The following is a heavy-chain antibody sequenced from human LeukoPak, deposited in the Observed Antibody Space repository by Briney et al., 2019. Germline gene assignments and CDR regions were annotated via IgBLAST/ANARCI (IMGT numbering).Heavy chain of an antibody. V-gene: IGHV1-18*01. J-gene: IGHJ6*02. Sequence: ASVKVSCKTSGYTFTSYGISWVRQAPGQGLEWMGWISAYNGNTNYAQKLQGRVTMTTDTSTSTAYMELRSLRSDDTAVCYCARDQVVVPAASYYYGMDVWGQGTTVTVSS. D-gene: IGHD2-2*01. CDR2: ISAYNGNT. CDR3: ARDQVVVPAASYYYGMDV. CDR1: GYTFTSYG.